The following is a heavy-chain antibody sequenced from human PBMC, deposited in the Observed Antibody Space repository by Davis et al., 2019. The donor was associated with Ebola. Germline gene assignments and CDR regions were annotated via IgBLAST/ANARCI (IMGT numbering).Heavy chain of an antibody. Sequence: ASVKVSCKASGYTFTSYYMHWVRQAPGQGLEWMGIINPSGGNTNYAQKLQGRVTMTTDTSTSTAYMELRSLRSDDTAVYYCARDIRTYSSSWCGDYWGQGTLVTVSS. V-gene: IGHV1-46*01. D-gene: IGHD6-13*01. CDR3: ARDIRTYSSSWCGDY. CDR2: INPSGGNT. CDR1: GYTFTSYY. J-gene: IGHJ4*02.